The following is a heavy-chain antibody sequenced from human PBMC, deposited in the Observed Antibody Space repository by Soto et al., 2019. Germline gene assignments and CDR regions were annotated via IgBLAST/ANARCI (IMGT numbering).Heavy chain of an antibody. CDR1: GGTFSSYA. J-gene: IGHJ5*02. Sequence: QVQLVQSGAEVKKPGSSVKVSCKASGGTFSSYAISWVRQAPGQGLEWMGGIIPISGTANYAQKFQGRVTITADESTSTAYMELSSLRSEDTAVYYCARDDYYDSSGYYSWWFDPWGQGTLVTVSS. V-gene: IGHV1-69*01. CDR2: IIPISGTA. D-gene: IGHD3-22*01. CDR3: ARDDYYDSSGYYSWWFDP.